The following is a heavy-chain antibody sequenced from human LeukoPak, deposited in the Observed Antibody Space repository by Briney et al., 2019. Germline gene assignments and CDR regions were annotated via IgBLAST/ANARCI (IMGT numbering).Heavy chain of an antibody. CDR3: ARPVDDSSGYYRYYFDY. J-gene: IGHJ4*02. V-gene: IGHV1-18*01. Sequence: ASVKVSCKASGYTFTSYGISWVRQAPGQGLEWMGWISAYNGNTNYAQKLQGRATMTTDTSTSTAYMELRSLRSDDTAVCYCARPVDDSSGYYRYYFDYWGQGTLVTVSS. CDR1: GYTFTSYG. CDR2: ISAYNGNT. D-gene: IGHD3-22*01.